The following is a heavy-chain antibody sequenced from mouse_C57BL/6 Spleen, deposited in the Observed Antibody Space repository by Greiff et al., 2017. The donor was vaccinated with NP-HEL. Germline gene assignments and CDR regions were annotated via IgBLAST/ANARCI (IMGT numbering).Heavy chain of an antibody. CDR3: AIMVPFAY. Sequence: VQLQQPGAELVMPGASVKLSCKASGYTFTSYWMHWVKQRPGQGLEWIGEIDPSDSYTNYNQKFKGKSTLTVDKSSSTAYMQLSSLTSEDSAVYYCAIMVPFAYWGQGTLVTVSA. CDR2: IDPSDSYT. CDR1: GYTFTSYW. J-gene: IGHJ3*01. V-gene: IGHV1-69*01. D-gene: IGHD2-2*01.